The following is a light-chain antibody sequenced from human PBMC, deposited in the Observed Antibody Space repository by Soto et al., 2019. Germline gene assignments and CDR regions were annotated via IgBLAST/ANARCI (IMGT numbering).Light chain of an antibody. Sequence: DLQMTQSPSSLSASVGDRVTITCRASQSISSYLNWYQQKPGKAPKLLIYAASSLQSGVPSRFSGSESGTDFTLTINSLQPEDFAIYYCQQSYGTPLTFGQGTKVEIK. V-gene: IGKV1-39*01. CDR3: QQSYGTPLT. CDR2: AAS. CDR1: QSISSY. J-gene: IGKJ1*01.